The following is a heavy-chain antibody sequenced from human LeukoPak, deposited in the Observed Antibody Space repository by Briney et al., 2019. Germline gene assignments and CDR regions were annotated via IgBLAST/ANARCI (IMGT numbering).Heavy chain of an antibody. J-gene: IGHJ6*02. CDR2: ISGSGGST. CDR1: RFTFSSYA. CDR3: AKDIHPYQPFRGMDV. D-gene: IGHD2-2*01. Sequence: GGSLRLSCAASRFTFSSYAMSWVRQAPGKGLEWVSAISGSGGSTYYADSVKGRFTISRDNSKNTLYLQMNSLRAEDTAVYYCAKDIHPYQPFRGMDVWGQGTTVTVSS. V-gene: IGHV3-23*01.